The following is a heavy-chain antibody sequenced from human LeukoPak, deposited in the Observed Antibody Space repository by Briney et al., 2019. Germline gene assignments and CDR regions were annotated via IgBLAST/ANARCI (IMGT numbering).Heavy chain of an antibody. J-gene: IGHJ6*02. CDR3: AKDTGRWLGGGPSYYGMDV. D-gene: IGHD6-19*01. CDR2: ISWNSGSI. Sequence: QPGRSRRLSCAASGFTFDDYAMHWVRQAPGKGLEWVSGISWNSGSIGYADSVKGRFTISRDDAKKSLYLQMNSLRAEDTALYYCAKDTGRWLGGGPSYYGMDVWGQGTTVTVSS. CDR1: GFTFDDYA. V-gene: IGHV3-9*01.